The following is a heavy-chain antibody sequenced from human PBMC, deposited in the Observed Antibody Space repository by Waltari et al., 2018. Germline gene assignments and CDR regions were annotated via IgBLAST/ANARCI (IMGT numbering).Heavy chain of an antibody. D-gene: IGHD3-10*01. V-gene: IGHV3-53*01. J-gene: IGHJ2*01. CDR2: MYRGGST. Sequence: EVQLVESGGGLIQPGGSLRLSCAASGLIVSRNFMSWVRQAPGKGLEWVSVMYRGGSTYYADSVKGRFTISRDNSKNTLYLQMNSLRAEDTAVYYCARAPMPLWFGNWYFDLWGRGALVTVSS. CDR3: ARAPMPLWFGNWYFDL. CDR1: GLIVSRNF.